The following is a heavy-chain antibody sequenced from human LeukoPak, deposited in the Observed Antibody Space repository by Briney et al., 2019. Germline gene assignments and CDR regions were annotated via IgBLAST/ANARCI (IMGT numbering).Heavy chain of an antibody. Sequence: SETLSLICTVPGGSISSFFWSWIRQPPGKGLEGIGYVHSSGSTKYNPSLKSRLIISVDMSKNQFSLKLRSVSVADTAVYYCARLAPGNYDILTGDPKVVFDYWGQGALVTVSS. CDR1: GGSISSFF. CDR2: VHSSGST. V-gene: IGHV4-59*01. D-gene: IGHD3-9*01. CDR3: ARLAPGNYDILTGDPKVVFDY. J-gene: IGHJ4*02.